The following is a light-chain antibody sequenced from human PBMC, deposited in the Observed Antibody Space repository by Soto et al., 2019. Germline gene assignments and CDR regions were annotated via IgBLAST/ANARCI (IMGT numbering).Light chain of an antibody. CDR3: QQLYSFPLT. J-gene: IGKJ4*01. CDR2: KAS. CDR1: QSISSW. V-gene: IGKV1-5*03. Sequence: DIQMTQSPSTLSASVGDRVTITCRASQSISSWLAWYQQKPGRAPKLLIYKASTLESGVPSRFSGSGSGTEFTLTISSLQPEDFATYYCQQLYSFPLTFGGGTKVDIK.